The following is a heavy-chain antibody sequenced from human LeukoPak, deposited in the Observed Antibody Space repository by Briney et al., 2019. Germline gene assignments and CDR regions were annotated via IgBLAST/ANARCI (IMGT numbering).Heavy chain of an antibody. CDR3: ARQRADYFYYYVDV. V-gene: IGHV4-39*01. CDR1: GGSIGTTNYY. CDR2: IYYSETT. Sequence: TASETLSLTCTVSGGSIGTTNYYWGWLRQPPGKGLEWIGSIYYSETTYDNPSFESRVTISIETSKNQFSLKLSSVTAADTAVYYCARQRADYFYYYVDVWGKGTTVTVS. D-gene: IGHD3-9*01. J-gene: IGHJ6*03.